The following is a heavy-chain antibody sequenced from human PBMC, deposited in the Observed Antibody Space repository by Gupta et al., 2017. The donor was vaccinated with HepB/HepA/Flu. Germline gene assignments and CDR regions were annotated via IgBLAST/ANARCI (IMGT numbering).Heavy chain of an antibody. Sequence: QVQLQESGPGLVKPSETLSLTCTVSGGSISSYYWSWIRQPAGKGLEWIGRIYTSGSTNYNPSLKSRVTMSVDTSKNQFSLKLSSVTAADTAVYYCARDRAGVYCSSTSCYTSYYYGMDVWGQGTTVTGSS. V-gene: IGHV4-4*07. CDR1: GGSISSYY. CDR3: ARDRAGVYCSSTSCYTSYYYGMDV. J-gene: IGHJ6*02. CDR2: IYTSGST. D-gene: IGHD2-2*02.